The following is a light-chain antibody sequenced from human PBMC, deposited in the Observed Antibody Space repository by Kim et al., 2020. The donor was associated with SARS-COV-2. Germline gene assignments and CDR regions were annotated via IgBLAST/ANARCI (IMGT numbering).Light chain of an antibody. Sequence: SSALTQDPAVSVALGQTVMITCQGDSLRSYYASWYQQKPGQATVLVIYGKNNRPSGIPDRFSGSSSGNTASLTITGAQAEDEPDYYCNSRDSSGNHLVFGGGTQLNVL. CDR2: GKN. CDR3: NSRDSSGNHLV. J-gene: IGLJ2*01. V-gene: IGLV3-19*01. CDR1: SLRSYY.